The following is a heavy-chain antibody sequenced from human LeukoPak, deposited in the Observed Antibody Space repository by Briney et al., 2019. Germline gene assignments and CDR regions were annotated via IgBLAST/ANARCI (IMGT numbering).Heavy chain of an antibody. CDR2: ISYDGSNK. V-gene: IGHV3-30*18. CDR1: GFTLSSYG. J-gene: IGHJ4*02. D-gene: IGHD3-22*01. CDR3: AKAPKGHYPIPDDY. Sequence: GGSLRLSCAASGFTLSSYGMHWVRQAPGKGLEWVAVISYDGSNKYYADSVKGRFTISRDNSKNTLYLQMNSLRAEDTAVYYCAKAPKGHYPIPDDYWGQGTLVTVSS.